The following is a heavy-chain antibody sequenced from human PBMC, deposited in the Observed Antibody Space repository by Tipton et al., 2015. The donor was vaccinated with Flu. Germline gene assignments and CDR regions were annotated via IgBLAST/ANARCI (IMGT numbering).Heavy chain of an antibody. D-gene: IGHD3-10*01. CDR1: GDSLSSYY. CDR3: ARFGSGTFETH. Sequence: TLSLTCTVSGDSLSSYYWSWIRQPAGKGLEWVGRFHSNGFNDYNSSLESRVTVSVDTSKNQFSLSLKSVTAADTAVYFCARFGSGTFETHWGQGTLVTVSS. J-gene: IGHJ4*02. V-gene: IGHV4-4*07. CDR2: FHSNGFN.